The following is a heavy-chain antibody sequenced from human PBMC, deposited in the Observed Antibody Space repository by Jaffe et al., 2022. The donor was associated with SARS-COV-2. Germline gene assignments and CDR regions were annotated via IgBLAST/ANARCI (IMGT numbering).Heavy chain of an antibody. CDR1: GFTFSPYW. J-gene: IGHJ6*02. Sequence: EVQLVESGGNLVQPGGSLRLSCAASGFTFSPYWMVWVRQAPGKGLVWISRMNGDGTSITYADSVKGRFTISRDNAKNTLYLQMSSLRVDDTAAYYCARESYYAMDVWGQGTTVTVSS. CDR3: ARESYYAMDV. V-gene: IGHV3-74*01. CDR2: MNGDGTSI.